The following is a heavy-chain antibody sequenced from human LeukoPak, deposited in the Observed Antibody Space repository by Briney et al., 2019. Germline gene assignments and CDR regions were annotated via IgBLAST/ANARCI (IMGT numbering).Heavy chain of an antibody. V-gene: IGHV5-51*01. J-gene: IGHJ4*02. CDR2: IYPGDSDT. CDR3: ARRAGMSVDY. CDR1: GYSFTTYW. Sequence: GDSLKISCKGSGYSFTTYWIGWVRQMPGKGLEWMGIIYPGDSDTRYSPSFQGQVTISAGRSISTAYLQWSSLKASDTAMYYCARRAGMSVDYWGQGTLVTVSS. D-gene: IGHD6-19*01.